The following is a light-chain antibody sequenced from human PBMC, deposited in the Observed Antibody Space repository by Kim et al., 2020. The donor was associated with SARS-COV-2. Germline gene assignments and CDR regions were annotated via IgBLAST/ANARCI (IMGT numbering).Light chain of an antibody. CDR1: QSLLHNNGYNY. J-gene: IGKJ5*01. CDR3: MQTLQTPIT. V-gene: IGKV2-28*01. CDR2: MGS. Sequence: DIVMTQSPLSLPVTPGEPASISCRPSQSLLHNNGYNYLDWYLQKPGQSPQLLIYMGSNRASWVPDRFSGSGSGTDFTLKISRVEAEDAGVYYCMQTLQTPITFGQGTRLEIK.